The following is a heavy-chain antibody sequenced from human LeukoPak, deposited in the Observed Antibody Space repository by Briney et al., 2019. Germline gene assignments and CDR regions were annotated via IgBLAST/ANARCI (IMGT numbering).Heavy chain of an antibody. V-gene: IGHV4-39*07. CDR1: GGSISSSNYY. CDR3: ATGDYADYRFDY. CDR2: IYYSGST. J-gene: IGHJ4*02. D-gene: IGHD4-17*01. Sequence: SETLSLTCTVSGGSISSSNYYWGWIRQPPGKGLEWIGSIYYSGSTNYNPSLKSRVTISVDTSKNQFSLKLSSVTAADTAVYYCATGDYADYRFDYWGQGTLVTVSS.